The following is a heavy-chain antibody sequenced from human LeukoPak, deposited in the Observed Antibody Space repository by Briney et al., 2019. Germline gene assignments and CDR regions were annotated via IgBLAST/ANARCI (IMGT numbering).Heavy chain of an antibody. J-gene: IGHJ4*02. V-gene: IGHV4-39*07. D-gene: IGHD1-26*01. CDR3: ARGRSDSGSYSFDY. CDR1: GGSIRSSSYY. CDR2: IYHSGST. Sequence: PSETLSLTCTVSGGSIRSSSYYWGWIRQPPGKGLWWIGGIYHSGSTYYNPSLKSRVTISVVTSKNQFSLKLSSVTAADTAVYYCARGRSDSGSYSFDYGGQGTLVTVSS.